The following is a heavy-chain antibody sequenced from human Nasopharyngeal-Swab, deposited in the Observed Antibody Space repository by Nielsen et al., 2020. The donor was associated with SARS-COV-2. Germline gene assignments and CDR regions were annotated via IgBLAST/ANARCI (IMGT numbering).Heavy chain of an antibody. CDR1: GFTFSSYE. D-gene: IGHD6-13*01. CDR3: ANEQQLVLAFDI. V-gene: IGHV3-48*03. Sequence: GGSLRLSCAASGFTFSSYEMNWVRQAPGKGLEWVSYISSSGSTIYYADSVKGRFTISRDNSKNTLYLQMNSLRAEDTAVYYCANEQQLVLAFDIWGQGTMVTVSS. CDR2: ISSSGSTI. J-gene: IGHJ3*02.